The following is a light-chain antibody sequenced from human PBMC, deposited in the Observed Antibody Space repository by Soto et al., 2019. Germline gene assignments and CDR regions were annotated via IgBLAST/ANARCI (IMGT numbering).Light chain of an antibody. J-gene: IGLJ1*01. V-gene: IGLV2-14*01. CDR1: SSDVGGYNY. Sequence: QSVLTQPASVSGSPGQSITISCTGTSSDVGGYNYVSWYQQHPGKAPKLMIYDVSNRPSGVSNRFSGSKSGNTASLTISGLQAEDEDAYYCSSYKSSSTRVFGTGTEVTVL. CDR3: SSYKSSSTRV. CDR2: DVS.